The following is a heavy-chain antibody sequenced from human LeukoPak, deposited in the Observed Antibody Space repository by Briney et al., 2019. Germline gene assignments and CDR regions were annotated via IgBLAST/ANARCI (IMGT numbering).Heavy chain of an antibody. CDR1: GGSFSGYY. J-gene: IGHJ4*02. CDR3: ARPPLGSSWSYFDY. Sequence: SETLSLTCAVYGGSFSGYYWSWIRQPPGKGLEWIGSIYYSGSTYYNPSLKSRVTISVDTSKNQFSLKLSSVTAADTAVYYCARPPLGSSWSYFDYWGQGTLVTVSS. CDR2: IYYSGST. V-gene: IGHV4-34*01. D-gene: IGHD6-13*01.